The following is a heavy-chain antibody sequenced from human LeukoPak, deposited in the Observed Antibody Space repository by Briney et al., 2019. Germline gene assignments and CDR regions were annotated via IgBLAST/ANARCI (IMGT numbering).Heavy chain of an antibody. CDR2: MNPTSGIT. Sequence: ASVKVSCTASGYTFTSYDINWVRQATGQGLEWMGWMNPTSGITGYAQKFQGRVTMTRNTSISTAYMELSSLRSEDTAMYYCARGVAAGVDYWGQGTLVTVSS. CDR3: ARGVAAGVDY. D-gene: IGHD6-19*01. J-gene: IGHJ4*02. V-gene: IGHV1-8*01. CDR1: GYTFTSYD.